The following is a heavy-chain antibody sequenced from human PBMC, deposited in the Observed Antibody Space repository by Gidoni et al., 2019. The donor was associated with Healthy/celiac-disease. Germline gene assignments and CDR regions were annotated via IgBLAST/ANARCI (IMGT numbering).Heavy chain of an antibody. V-gene: IGHV3-23*01. CDR3: AKGSSSYYYYGMDV. CDR2: ISGSGGST. Sequence: EVQLLESGGALVQPGGSLRLSCAASGFPFSSYAMSWVRQAPGKGLEWVSAISGSGGSTYYANSVKGRFTISRDNSKKTLYLQRNSLRAEDTAVYYCAKGSSSYYYYGMDVWGQGTTVTVSS. CDR1: GFPFSSYA. D-gene: IGHD6-13*01. J-gene: IGHJ6*02.